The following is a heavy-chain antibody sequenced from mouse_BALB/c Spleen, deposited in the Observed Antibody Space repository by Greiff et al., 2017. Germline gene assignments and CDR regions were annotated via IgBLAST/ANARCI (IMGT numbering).Heavy chain of an antibody. J-gene: IGHJ2*01. CDR2: ISSGSSTI. CDR3: ARLNYYGSSPGYFDY. CDR1: GFTFSSFG. D-gene: IGHD1-1*01. V-gene: IGHV5-17*02. Sequence: EVKLVESGGGLVKPGGSLKLSCAASGFTFSSFGMHWVRQAPEKGLEWVAYISSGSSTIYYADTVKGRFTISRDNPKNTLFLQMTSLRSEDTAMYYCARLNYYGSSPGYFDYWGQGTTLTVSS.